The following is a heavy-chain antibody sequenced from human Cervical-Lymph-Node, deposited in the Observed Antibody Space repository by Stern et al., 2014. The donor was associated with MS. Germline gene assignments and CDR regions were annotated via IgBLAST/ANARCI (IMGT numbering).Heavy chain of an antibody. Sequence: VQLVESGPEVKKPGASGKVSCKAYGSTFPTYGIYWVRQAPGQGLEWMGWIRDYNGATNSAQKFQGRVTMTKDTSTNTAYMELRSLTSDDTAVYYCAQSLAYYGMDVWGQGTTVTVSS. V-gene: IGHV1-18*01. CDR2: IRDYNGAT. CDR1: GSTFPTYG. J-gene: IGHJ6*02. D-gene: IGHD2-21*01. CDR3: AQSLAYYGMDV.